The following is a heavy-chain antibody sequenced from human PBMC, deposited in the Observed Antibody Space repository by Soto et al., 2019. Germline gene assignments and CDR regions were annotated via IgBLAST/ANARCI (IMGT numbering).Heavy chain of an antibody. CDR3: ARVGSSGYIFDY. V-gene: IGHV1-69*13. CDR2: IIPIFGTA. D-gene: IGHD3-22*01. CDR1: GGTFSSYA. Sequence: ASVKVSCKASGGTFSSYAISWVRQAPGQGLEWMGGIIPIFGTANYAQKFQGRVTITADESTSTAYMELSSLRSEDTAVYYCARVGSSGYIFDYWGQGTLVTVS. J-gene: IGHJ4*02.